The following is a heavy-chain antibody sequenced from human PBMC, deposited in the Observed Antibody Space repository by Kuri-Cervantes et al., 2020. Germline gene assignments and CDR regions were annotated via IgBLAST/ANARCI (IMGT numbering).Heavy chain of an antibody. CDR2: IYYSGST. Sequence: ESLKISCAASGFTFSSYAMSWVRQPPGKGLEWIGYIYYSGSTNYNPPLKSRVTISVDTSKNQFSLKLSSVTAADTAVYYCARDVRWGEGYNWFDPWGQGTLVTVSS. D-gene: IGHD3-10*01. V-gene: IGHV4-59*13. J-gene: IGHJ5*02. CDR3: ARDVRWGEGYNWFDP. CDR1: GFTFSSYA.